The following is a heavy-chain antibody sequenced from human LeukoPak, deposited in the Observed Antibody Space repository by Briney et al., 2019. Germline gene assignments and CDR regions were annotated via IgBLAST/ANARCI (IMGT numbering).Heavy chain of an antibody. J-gene: IGHJ3*02. D-gene: IGHD3-3*01. CDR1: GGSIGSYY. CDR2: IYTSGST. V-gene: IGHV4-4*07. Sequence: SETLSLTCTVSGGSIGSYYWSWIRQPAGKGLEWIGRIYTSGSTNYNPSLKSRVTMSVDTSKNQFSLKLSSVTAADTAVYYCARSEFYDFWSGYKLNAFDIWGQGTMVTVSS. CDR3: ARSEFYDFWSGYKLNAFDI.